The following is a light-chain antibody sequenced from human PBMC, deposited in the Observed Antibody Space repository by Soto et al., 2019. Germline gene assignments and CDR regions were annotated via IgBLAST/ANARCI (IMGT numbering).Light chain of an antibody. J-gene: IGKJ5*01. Sequence: DIQMTQSPSSLSASGGDRVTITCRASQSISSYLNWYQQKPGKAPKLLIYAASSLQSGVPSRFSGSGSGTDFTLTISSLQPEDFATYYCQQSYSTPQVTFGQGTRLEIK. V-gene: IGKV1-39*01. CDR2: AAS. CDR3: QQSYSTPQVT. CDR1: QSISSY.